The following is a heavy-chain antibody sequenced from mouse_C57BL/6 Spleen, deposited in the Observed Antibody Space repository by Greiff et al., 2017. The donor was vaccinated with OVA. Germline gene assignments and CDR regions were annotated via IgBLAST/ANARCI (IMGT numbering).Heavy chain of an antibody. CDR2: IDPSDSYT. D-gene: IGHD2-1*01. CDR3: ARRVYGNSFDY. Sequence: QVQLQQPGAELVKPGASVKLSCKASGYTFTSYWMQWVKQRPGQGLEWIGEIDPSDSYTNYNQKFKGKATLTVDTSSSTAYMQLSSLTSEDSAVYYCARRVYGNSFDYWGQGTTLTVSS. CDR1: GYTFTSYW. J-gene: IGHJ2*01. V-gene: IGHV1-50*01.